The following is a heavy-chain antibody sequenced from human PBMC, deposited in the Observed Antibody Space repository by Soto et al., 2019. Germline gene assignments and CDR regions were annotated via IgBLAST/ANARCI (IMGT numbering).Heavy chain of an antibody. V-gene: IGHV1-69*01. CDR1: GGTFSSYA. CDR3: ARDPTQYCGSTCCHGECFQH. J-gene: IGHJ1*01. Sequence: QVQLVQSGAEVKKPGSSVKVSCKASGGTFSSYAISWVRQAPGQGLEWSGGVIPIFGTANYAQKLQGRVTIIADESTSTAYMELSSRRSEDSAVYYCARDPTQYCGSTCCHGECFQHWGQGTLVTVSS. CDR2: VIPIFGTA. D-gene: IGHD2-2*01.